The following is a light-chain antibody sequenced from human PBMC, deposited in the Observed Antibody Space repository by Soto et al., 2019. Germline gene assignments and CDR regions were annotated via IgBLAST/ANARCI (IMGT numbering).Light chain of an antibody. CDR3: SSYAGSHTYV. Sequence: QSVLTQPPSASGSPGQSVTISCTGTSSDVGNYTYVSWYQQHPGKAPKLMIYEITKRPSGVPDRFSGSKSGNTASLTVSGLQAEDEADYYCSSYAGSHTYVFGTGTKVTVL. CDR1: SSDVGNYTY. CDR2: EIT. V-gene: IGLV2-8*01. J-gene: IGLJ1*01.